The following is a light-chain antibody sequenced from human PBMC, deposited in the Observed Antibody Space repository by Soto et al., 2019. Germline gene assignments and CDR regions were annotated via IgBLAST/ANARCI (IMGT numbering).Light chain of an antibody. J-gene: IGKJ5*01. CDR3: QQRNNWPPGIP. CDR2: LTS. V-gene: IGKV3-11*01. CDR1: QAVNTR. Sequence: EVGLTLSPTTLSSFPGDSVTLSCRSSQAVNTRLAWYQHKPGQAPRLLIYLTSNRAAGIPARFSGSGSGTDFTLTISSLQSEDFAVYYCQQRNNWPPGIPVGQRTRLAIK.